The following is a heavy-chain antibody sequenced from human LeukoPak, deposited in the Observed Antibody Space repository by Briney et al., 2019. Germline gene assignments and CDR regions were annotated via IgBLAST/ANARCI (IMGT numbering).Heavy chain of an antibody. J-gene: IGHJ3*02. V-gene: IGHV4-39*01. CDR1: ADSISTSNYY. CDR3: APTPHYKGGGFDI. D-gene: IGHD3-16*01. CDR2: VYYTGRT. Sequence: SETLSLTCTVPADSISTSNYYWGWIRQPPGRGLEWLGSVYYTGRTYDNPSLKSRVTISVDTTKNQFSLKKSSVTAADTAVYYCAPTPHYKGGGFDIWGQGTMVTVSS.